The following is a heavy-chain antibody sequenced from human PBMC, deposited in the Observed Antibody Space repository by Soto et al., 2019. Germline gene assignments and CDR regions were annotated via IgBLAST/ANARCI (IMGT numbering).Heavy chain of an antibody. CDR1: GYRFTTYS. Sequence: PGESLKISCKSYGYRFTTYSSAWVRQMPGKGLEWMGSIHPGESDTRYSPSFQGQVTISADRSITTAYLQWGSLKASDTAMYYCARHEATYYNFYGMDVWGQGTTVTVSS. J-gene: IGHJ6*02. CDR2: IHPGESDT. V-gene: IGHV5-51*01. CDR3: ARHEATYYNFYGMDV.